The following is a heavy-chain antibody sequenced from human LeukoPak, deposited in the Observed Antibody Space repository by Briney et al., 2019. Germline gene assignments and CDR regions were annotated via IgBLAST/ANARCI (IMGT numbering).Heavy chain of an antibody. CDR2: IYPGDSDT. CDR1: GYSFSNYW. J-gene: IGHJ3*01. V-gene: IGHV5-51*01. D-gene: IGHD5-12*01. Sequence: GESLKISCKGFGYSFSNYWITRVRQMPGKGLDWMGIIYPGDSDTRYSPSFQGQVTISADKSVNTAYLQWSSLKASDTAMYYCARLATAGATRSSFDFWGQGTMVTVSS. CDR3: ARLATAGATRSSFDF.